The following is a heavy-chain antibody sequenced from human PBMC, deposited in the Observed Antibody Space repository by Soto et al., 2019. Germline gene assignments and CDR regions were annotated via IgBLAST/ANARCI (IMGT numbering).Heavy chain of an antibody. CDR2: IHANAIET. CDR3: VSCVSAHLGF. D-gene: IGHD2-21*01. J-gene: IGHJ4*02. CDR1: GFIFSNHG. Sequence: EGSLILSGAASGFIFSNHGTPWVRTATGRALQRASTIHANAIETHYADSVKGRFTISRDNTKSTLDLQMNSLRAEDTAISYCVSCVSAHLGFWGPGTLVTGAS. V-gene: IGHV3-23*01.